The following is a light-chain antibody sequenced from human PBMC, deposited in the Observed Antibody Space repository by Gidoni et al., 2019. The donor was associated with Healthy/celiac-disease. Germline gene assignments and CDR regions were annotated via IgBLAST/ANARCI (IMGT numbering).Light chain of an antibody. CDR2: DAS. V-gene: IGKV1-5*01. CDR3: QQYNSYSLSWT. CDR1: QSISSW. Sequence: DIQLTQSPSTLSASVGDRVTITCRASQSISSWLAWYQQKPGKAPKLLIYDASSLESGVPSRFSGSGSGTEFTLTISRLQPDDLATYYCQQYNSYSLSWTFGQXTKVEIK. J-gene: IGKJ1*01.